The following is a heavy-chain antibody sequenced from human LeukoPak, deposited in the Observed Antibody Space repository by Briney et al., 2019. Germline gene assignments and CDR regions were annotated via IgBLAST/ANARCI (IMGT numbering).Heavy chain of an antibody. D-gene: IGHD2-2*01. J-gene: IGHJ4*02. CDR2: INHSGST. CDR1: GGSFSGYY. CDR3: ARQFNCSSTSCYDY. V-gene: IGHV4-34*01. Sequence: PPETLSLTCAVYGGSFSGYYWSWIRQPPGKGLEWIGEINHSGSTNYNPSLKSRVTISVDTSKNQFSLKLSSVTAADTAVYYCARQFNCSSTSCYDYWGQGTLVTVSS.